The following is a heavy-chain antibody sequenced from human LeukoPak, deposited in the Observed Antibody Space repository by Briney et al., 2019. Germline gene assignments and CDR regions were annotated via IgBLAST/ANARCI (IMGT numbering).Heavy chain of an antibody. CDR2: INSDGSST. D-gene: IGHD5-24*01. J-gene: IGHJ4*02. CDR3: ARRGRWVGYNYFDY. V-gene: IGHV3-74*01. Sequence: PGGSLRLSCAASGFTFSSYWMHWVRQAPGKGLVWVSRINSDGSSTSYADSVKGRFTISRDNAKNTLYLQMNSLRAEDTAVYYCARRGRWVGYNYFDYWGQGTLVTVSS. CDR1: GFTFSSYW.